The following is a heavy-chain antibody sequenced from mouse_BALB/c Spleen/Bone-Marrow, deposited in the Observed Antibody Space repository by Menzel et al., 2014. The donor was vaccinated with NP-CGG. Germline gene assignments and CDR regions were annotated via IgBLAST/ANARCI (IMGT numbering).Heavy chain of an antibody. J-gene: IGHJ2*01. D-gene: IGHD2-2*01. V-gene: IGHV2-9*02. CDR3: ARSYYGYDRGYYSDY. CDR2: IWAGGST. CDR1: GFSLTSFG. Sequence: QVQLKDSGPDLVAPSQSLSITCTVSGFSLTSFGIHWVRQPPGKGLEWLGVIWAGGSTNYNSALMSRLSISKDNSKSQVFLKMNSLQTDDTAMYYCARSYYGYDRGYYSDYWGQGTTLTVSS.